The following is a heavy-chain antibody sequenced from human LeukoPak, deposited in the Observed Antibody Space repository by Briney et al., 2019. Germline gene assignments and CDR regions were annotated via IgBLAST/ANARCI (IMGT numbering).Heavy chain of an antibody. Sequence: QPGGSLRLSCAASGFTISSHWMHWVPQAPGKGLVWVSRTYSDTNYADSVKGRFTISRDNAKNTLYLQMDSLRAEDTAVYYCARGSGSNGLWDYWGQGPLVTVSS. CDR1: GFTISSHW. J-gene: IGHJ4*02. CDR2: TYSDT. CDR3: ARGSGSNGLWDY. D-gene: IGHD1-26*01. V-gene: IGHV3-74*01.